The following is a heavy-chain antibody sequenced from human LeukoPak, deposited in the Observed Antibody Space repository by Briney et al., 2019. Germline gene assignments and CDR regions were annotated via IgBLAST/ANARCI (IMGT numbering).Heavy chain of an antibody. V-gene: IGHV1-18*01. CDR3: ARVRWDCSGGSCYRMEAHFDF. Sequence: ASVRVSCTASGYTFTSYGMSWVRQAPGQGLEWMGWISAYKGNTNYAHTLKGRVTMTTDTSTNTAYMELRSLRSDDTAVYYCARVRWDCSGGSCYRMEAHFDFWGQGTLVTVSS. D-gene: IGHD2-15*01. CDR2: ISAYKGNT. CDR1: GYTFTSYG. J-gene: IGHJ4*02.